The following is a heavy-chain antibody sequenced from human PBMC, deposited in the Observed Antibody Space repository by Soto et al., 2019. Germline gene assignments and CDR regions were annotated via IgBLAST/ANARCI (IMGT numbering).Heavy chain of an antibody. V-gene: IGHV4-4*07. CDR2: IYASGST. CDR1: DDSLSTYY. D-gene: IGHD2-21*01. Sequence: SETLSLTCNVSDDSLSTYYWSWIRQPAGKGLEWIGRIYASGSTNYNPSLKGRVSMSVDTSKKQFSLKMISVTAADTAMYYCARSAIPRGGWFRPWGQGVPVTVSS. CDR3: ARSAIPRGGWFRP. J-gene: IGHJ5*02.